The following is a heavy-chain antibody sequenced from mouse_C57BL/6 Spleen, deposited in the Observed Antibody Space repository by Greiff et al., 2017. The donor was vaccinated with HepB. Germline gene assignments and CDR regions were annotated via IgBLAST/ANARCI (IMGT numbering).Heavy chain of an antibody. J-gene: IGHJ2*01. CDR1: GFTFSSYA. D-gene: IGHD1-1*01. CDR2: ISDGGSYT. V-gene: IGHV5-4*01. Sequence: EVQLVESGGGLVKPGGSLKLSCAASGFTFSSYAMSWVRQTPEKRLEWVATISDGGSYTYYPDNVKGRFTISRDNAKNNLYLQMSHLKSEDTAMYYCARGRMTTVVFDYWGQGTTLTVSS. CDR3: ARGRMTTVVFDY.